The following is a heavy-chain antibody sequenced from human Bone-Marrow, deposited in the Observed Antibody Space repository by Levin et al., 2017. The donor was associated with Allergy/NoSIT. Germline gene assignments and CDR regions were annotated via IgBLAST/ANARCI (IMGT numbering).Heavy chain of an antibody. CDR1: GGTFSSYA. Sequence: PKASVKVSCKASGGTFSSYAISWVRQAPGQGLEWMGGIIPIFGTANYAQKFQGRVTITADESTSTAYMELSSLRSEDTAVYYCARDYYDSRPVGFDWGQGTLVTVSS. CDR3: ARDYYDSRPVGFD. V-gene: IGHV1-69*13. CDR2: IIPIFGTA. D-gene: IGHD3-22*01. J-gene: IGHJ4*02.